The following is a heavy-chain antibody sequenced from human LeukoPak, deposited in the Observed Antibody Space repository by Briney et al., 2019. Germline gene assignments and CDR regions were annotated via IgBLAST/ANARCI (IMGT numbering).Heavy chain of an antibody. V-gene: IGHV4-34*01. D-gene: IGHD4-23*01. CDR2: INHSGST. Sequence: PSETLSLTCAVYGGSFSGYYWSWIRQPPGKGLEWIGEINHSGSTNYNPSLKSRVTISVDTSKNQFSLKLSSVTAADTAVYYCARARVVKIDYWGQGTLVTVSS. CDR1: GGSFSGYY. CDR3: ARARVVKIDY. J-gene: IGHJ4*02.